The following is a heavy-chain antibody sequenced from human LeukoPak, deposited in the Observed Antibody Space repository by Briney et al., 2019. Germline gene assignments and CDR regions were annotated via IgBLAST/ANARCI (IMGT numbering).Heavy chain of an antibody. CDR3: ARNKTGDRYTYGHDY. V-gene: IGHV3-21*01. CDR1: GFTFSSYS. CDR2: ISSSSSYI. Sequence: GGSLRLSCAASGFTFSSYSMNWVRQAPGKGLEWVSSISSSSSYIYYADSVKGRFTISRDNAKNSLYLQMNSLRAEDTAVYYCARNKTGDRYTYGHDYWGQGTLVTVSS. J-gene: IGHJ4*02. D-gene: IGHD5-18*01.